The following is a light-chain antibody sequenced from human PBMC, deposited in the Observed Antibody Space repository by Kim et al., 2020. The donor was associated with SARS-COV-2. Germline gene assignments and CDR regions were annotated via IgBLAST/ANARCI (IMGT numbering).Light chain of an antibody. CDR2: SNN. CDR3: AAWDDSLRV. Sequence: QSVLTQPPSASVTPGQRVTISCSGSSSNIGSNTVNWYQQLPGTAPKLLIYSNNQRPSGVPDRFSGSKSGTSASLAISGLQSEDEADYYCAAWDDSLRVFGTGTKVTVL. J-gene: IGLJ1*01. CDR1: SSNIGSNT. V-gene: IGLV1-44*01.